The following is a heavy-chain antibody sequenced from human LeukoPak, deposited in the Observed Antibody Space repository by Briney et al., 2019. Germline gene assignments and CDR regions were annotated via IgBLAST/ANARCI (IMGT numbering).Heavy chain of an antibody. J-gene: IGHJ3*02. V-gene: IGHV4-31*03. CDR2: IYYSGST. CDR3: ARDFGYYDILTGYRDAFDI. Sequence: PSETLSLTCTVSGGSISSGGYYWSWIRQHPGKGLEWIGYIYYSGSTYYNPSLKSRVTISVDTPKNQFSLKLSSVTAADTAVYYCARDFGYYDILTGYRDAFDIWGQGTMVTVSS. D-gene: IGHD3-9*01. CDR1: GGSISSGGYY.